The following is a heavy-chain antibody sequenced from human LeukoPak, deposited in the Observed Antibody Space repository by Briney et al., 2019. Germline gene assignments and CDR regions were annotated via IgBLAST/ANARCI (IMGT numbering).Heavy chain of an antibody. J-gene: IGHJ4*02. CDR2: MNPNSGNT. Sequence: ASVKVSCKASGYTFTSYDINWVRQATGQGLEWMGWMNPNSGNTGYAQKFQGRVAITRNTSISTAYMELSSLRSEDTAVYYCAAQLGYCSGGSCYSSGEIDYWGQGTLVTVSS. CDR1: GYTFTSYD. CDR3: AAQLGYCSGGSCYSSGEIDY. D-gene: IGHD2-15*01. V-gene: IGHV1-8*03.